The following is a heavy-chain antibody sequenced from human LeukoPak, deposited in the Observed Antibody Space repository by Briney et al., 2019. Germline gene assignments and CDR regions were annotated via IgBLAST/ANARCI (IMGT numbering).Heavy chain of an antibody. CDR3: ARGGSTYYDFWSGSDTYYYYGMDV. V-gene: IGHV1-46*01. CDR2: INPSGGST. Sequence: ASVKVSCKASGYTFTSYYMHWVRQAPGQRLEWMGIINPSGGSTSYAQKFQGRVTMTRDTSTSTVYMELSSLGSEDTAVYYCARGGSTYYDFWSGSDTYYYYGMDVWGQGTTVTVSS. J-gene: IGHJ6*02. D-gene: IGHD3-3*01. CDR1: GYTFTSYY.